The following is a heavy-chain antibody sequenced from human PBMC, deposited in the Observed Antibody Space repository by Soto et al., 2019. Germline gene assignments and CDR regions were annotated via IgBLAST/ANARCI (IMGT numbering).Heavy chain of an antibody. V-gene: IGHV4-4*07. Sequence: SETLSLTCSVSGGSISGHYWTWIRQPAGKGLEWIGRIYSTGSTDYNPSLESRVTMSVDTSKNQFSLKLKSVTAADTAVYFCAREKEYYQNGMDVWVQGTTVTVSS. CDR1: GGSISGHY. CDR3: AREKEYYQNGMDV. D-gene: IGHD2-2*01. J-gene: IGHJ6*02. CDR2: IYSTGST.